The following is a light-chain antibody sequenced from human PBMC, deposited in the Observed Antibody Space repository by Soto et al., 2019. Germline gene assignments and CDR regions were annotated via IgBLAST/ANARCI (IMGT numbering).Light chain of an antibody. CDR2: GDT. J-gene: IGLJ2*01. V-gene: IGLV1-40*01. CDR1: NSNIGAGYD. CDR3: QPYPSGLGGPGL. Sequence: QSVLTQPPSVSGAPGQRVTISCTGSNSNIGAGYDVNWYQHLPGTAPKLLIYGDTIRPSGVPDRFSGSKSATSASLAIAGHQVGDEGDYSGQPYPSGLGGPGLFGGGTKLTVL.